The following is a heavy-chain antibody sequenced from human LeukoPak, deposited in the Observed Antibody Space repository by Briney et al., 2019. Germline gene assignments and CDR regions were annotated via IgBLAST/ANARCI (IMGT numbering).Heavy chain of an antibody. V-gene: IGHV4-38-2*02. CDR2: IYHGGST. J-gene: IGHJ4*02. Sequence: SETLSLTCTVSGYSISSGYYWGWIRPPPGKGLDWIGSIYHGGSTCYNPSLKSRVTISVDTSKNHFSLRLSSVTAADTAVYYCARMPRRRLTVVTLGGHYFDYWGQGTLVTVSS. CDR3: ARMPRRRLTVVTLGGHYFDY. D-gene: IGHD2-21*02. CDR1: GYSISSGYY.